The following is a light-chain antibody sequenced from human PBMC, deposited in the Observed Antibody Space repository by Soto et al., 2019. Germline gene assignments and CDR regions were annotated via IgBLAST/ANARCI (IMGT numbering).Light chain of an antibody. V-gene: IGKV1-5*01. CDR3: QQYDTYLRT. Sequence: DIQMTQSPSTLSASVGDRVTITCRASQSISAWLAWYQQKPGRAPKLLIYDASNLQSGVPSRFSGSGSGTEFTLTIDSLQPDDFATHYCQQYDTYLRTFGQGTKVDIK. J-gene: IGKJ1*01. CDR2: DAS. CDR1: QSISAW.